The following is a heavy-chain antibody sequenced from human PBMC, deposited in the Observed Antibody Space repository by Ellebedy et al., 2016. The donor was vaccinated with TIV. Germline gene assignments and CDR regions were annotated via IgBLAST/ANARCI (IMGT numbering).Heavy chain of an antibody. D-gene: IGHD3-22*01. CDR3: AKDRSPTMIALDV. V-gene: IGHV3-11*04. CDR1: GITVSDNY. J-gene: IGHJ4*02. CDR2: ISSSSSTI. Sequence: GGSLRLSCAASGITVSDNYLTWVRQAPGKGLEWVSYISSSSSTIYYADSVKGRFTISRDNAKNSLYLQMSSLRADDTAIYYCAKDRSPTMIALDVWGQGTLVTVSS.